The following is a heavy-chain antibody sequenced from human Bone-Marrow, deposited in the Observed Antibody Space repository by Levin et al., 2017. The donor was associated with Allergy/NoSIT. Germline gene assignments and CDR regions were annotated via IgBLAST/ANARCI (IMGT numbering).Heavy chain of an antibody. D-gene: IGHD5-12*01. CDR2: ISDNGGAT. V-gene: IGHV3-64*01. J-gene: IGHJ4*02. CDR1: GFTFGNYG. CDR3: ASGRGGSGYYASDS. Sequence: GGSLRLSCTASGFTFGNYGMHWVRQPPGKGLEYVASISDNGGATYYAKSVKGRFTISRDDSRSTLYLQMGSLRADDMAVYYCASGRGGSGYYASDSWGQGTLVTVSS.